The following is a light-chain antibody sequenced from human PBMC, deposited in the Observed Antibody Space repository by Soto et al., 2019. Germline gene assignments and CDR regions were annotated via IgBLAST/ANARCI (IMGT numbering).Light chain of an antibody. CDR1: QSISSY. CDR3: QQRRSWPLT. J-gene: IGKJ4*01. V-gene: IGKV3-11*01. Sequence: TQSPSSLSASVGDRVTITCRASQSISSYLNWYQQKPGQAPRLLIYDGSNRATGIPARFSGSGSETDFTLTISSLEPEDFASYYCQQRRSWPLTFGGGTKVEIK. CDR2: DGS.